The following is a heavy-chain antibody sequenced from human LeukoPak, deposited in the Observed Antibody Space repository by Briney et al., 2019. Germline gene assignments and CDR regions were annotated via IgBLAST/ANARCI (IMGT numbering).Heavy chain of an antibody. D-gene: IGHD6-13*01. CDR2: IYSGGST. J-gene: IGHJ4*02. CDR3: ARDPPGIAASVSGG. Sequence: PGGSLRVSCTASGFTVSNNYMNWVRQAPGKGLEWVSLIYSGGSTHYADSVKGRFTISRDNSKNTLYLQMSSLRAEDTAVYYCARDPPGIAASVSGGWGQGTLLTVSS. V-gene: IGHV3-53*01. CDR1: GFTVSNNY.